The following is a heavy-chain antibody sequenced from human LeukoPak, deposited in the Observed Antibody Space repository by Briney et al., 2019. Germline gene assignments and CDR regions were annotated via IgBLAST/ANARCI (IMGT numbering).Heavy chain of an antibody. V-gene: IGHV3-49*04. J-gene: IGHJ4*02. D-gene: IGHD5-24*01. Sequence: PGGSLGLSCTASGFTFGDYAMSWVRQAPGKGLEWVGFIRSKAYGGTTEYAASVKGRFTISRDDSKSIAYLQMNSLKTEDTAVYYCTRASKDGYDYWGQGTLVTVSS. CDR2: IRSKAYGGTT. CDR3: TRASKDGYDY. CDR1: GFTFGDYA.